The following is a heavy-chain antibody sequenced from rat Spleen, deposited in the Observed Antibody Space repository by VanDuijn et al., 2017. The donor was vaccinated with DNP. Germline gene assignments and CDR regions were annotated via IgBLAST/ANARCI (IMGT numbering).Heavy chain of an antibody. CDR3: ARPDA. J-gene: IGHJ2*01. CDR1: GFTFSDYN. Sequence: EVQLVETGGGLVQSGRSLKLSCIASGFTFSDYNMAWVRQAPKKGLDWVATINYDGSSSHYRDSVKGRFTVSRDNAKNTLYLQMDSLRSEDTAMYYCARPDAWGQGVMVTVSS. CDR2: INYDGSSS. V-gene: IGHV5-7*01.